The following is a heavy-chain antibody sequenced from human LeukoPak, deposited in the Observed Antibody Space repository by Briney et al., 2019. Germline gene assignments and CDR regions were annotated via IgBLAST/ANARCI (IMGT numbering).Heavy chain of an antibody. Sequence: GGSLRLSCAASGFTFSSYAMSWVRQAPGKGLEWVSAISGSSGSTYYADSVKGRFTISRDNSKNTLYLQMNSLRAEDTAVCYCAGIVGAQNYYYYGMDVWGQGTTVTVSS. D-gene: IGHD1-26*01. CDR2: ISGSSGST. V-gene: IGHV3-23*01. CDR1: GFTFSSYA. CDR3: AGIVGAQNYYYYGMDV. J-gene: IGHJ6*02.